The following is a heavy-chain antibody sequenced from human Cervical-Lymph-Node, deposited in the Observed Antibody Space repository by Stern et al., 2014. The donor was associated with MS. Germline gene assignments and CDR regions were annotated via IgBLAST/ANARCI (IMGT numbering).Heavy chain of an antibody. J-gene: IGHJ4*02. D-gene: IGHD2-8*01. V-gene: IGHV1-18*01. CDR2: ISADSGNT. CDR3: ARDKMHAFDY. Sequence: VQLVESGTEVKKPGASVLVSCKASGYTFTTYGITWVRQAPGQGLEWMGWISADSGNTKYARKFQDRVPMTRDTTTGTAYMEVRSLRSEDTAVYYCARDKMHAFDYWGQGTQVTVPS. CDR1: GYTFTTYG.